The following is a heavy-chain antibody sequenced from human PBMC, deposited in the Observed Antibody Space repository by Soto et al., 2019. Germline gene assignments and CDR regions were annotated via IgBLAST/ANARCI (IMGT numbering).Heavy chain of an antibody. CDR2: IYHSGST. CDR3: ARLPSMIVVVTHYYYYGMDV. V-gene: IGHV4-4*02. Sequence: QVQLQEPGPGLVKPSGTLSLTCAVSGGSISSSNWWSWVRQPPGKGLEWIGEIYHSGSTNYNPSLKRRVNISVDKSKNQFSLKLSSVTAADTAVYYCARLPSMIVVVTHYYYYGMDVWGQGTTVTVSS. J-gene: IGHJ6*02. CDR1: GGSISSSNW. D-gene: IGHD3-22*01.